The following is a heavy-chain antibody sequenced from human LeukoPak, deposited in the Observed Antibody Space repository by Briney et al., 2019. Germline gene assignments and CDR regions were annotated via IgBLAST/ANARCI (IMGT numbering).Heavy chain of an antibody. J-gene: IGHJ4*02. CDR1: GFTFSDYA. Sequence: GGSLRLSCTASGFTFSDYAMSWVRQVPGKGLEWVSTISGNGDTTYYPDSVKGRFTISRDNSMNTVFLQMTGLRAEDAALYYCANRGDLRGFFHSWGQGALVTVSS. CDR2: ISGNGDTT. D-gene: IGHD2-21*02. CDR3: ANRGDLRGFFHS. V-gene: IGHV3-23*01.